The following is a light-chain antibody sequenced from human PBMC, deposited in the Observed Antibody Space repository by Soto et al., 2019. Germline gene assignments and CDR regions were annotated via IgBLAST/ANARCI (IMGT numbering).Light chain of an antibody. CDR1: SSNIGNNY. V-gene: IGLV1-51*02. Sequence: QSVLTQPPSVSAAPGQKVTISCSGSSSNIGNNYVSWYQQLPGTAPKLLIYENNIRPSGIPVRFSGSKSGTSATLGITGLQTGDEADYYCGTWDSSLSGGVFGGGTKLTVL. CDR2: ENN. CDR3: GTWDSSLSGGV. J-gene: IGLJ2*01.